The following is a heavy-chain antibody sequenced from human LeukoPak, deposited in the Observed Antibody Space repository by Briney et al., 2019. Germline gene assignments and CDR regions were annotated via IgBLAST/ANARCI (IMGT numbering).Heavy chain of an antibody. Sequence: PGGSLRLSCAASGFTFSSYGMSWVRQAPGRGLEWVSSISRDSCLTFYADSVTGRFTISRDNAKNSLYLQMNSLRAEDTAVFYCARDPGDYSDNRGYFEAPFDYWGQGTLVTVSS. V-gene: IGHV3-21*01. CDR1: GFTFSSYG. D-gene: IGHD3-22*01. J-gene: IGHJ4*02. CDR2: ISRDSCLT. CDR3: ARDPGDYSDNRGYFEAPFDY.